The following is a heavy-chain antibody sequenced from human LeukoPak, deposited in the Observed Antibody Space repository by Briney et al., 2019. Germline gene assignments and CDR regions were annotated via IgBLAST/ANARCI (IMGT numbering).Heavy chain of an antibody. V-gene: IGHV3-49*04. CDR1: GLTFGDYV. D-gene: IGHD3-10*01. J-gene: IGHJ4*02. Sequence: GGSLRLSCTASGLTFGDYVMSWVRQAPGKGLERVGFIRSKAYGGTAKNAASVKGRFTISRDDSRSIAYLQMNSLKTEDTAVYYCTRGGGAYYYGSGSYYFDYWGQGTLVTVSS. CDR3: TRGGGAYYYGSGSYYFDY. CDR2: IRSKAYGGTA.